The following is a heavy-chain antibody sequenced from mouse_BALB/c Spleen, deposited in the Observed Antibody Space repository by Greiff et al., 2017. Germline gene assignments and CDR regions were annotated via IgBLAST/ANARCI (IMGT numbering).Heavy chain of an antibody. Sequence: EVQGVESGGDLVKPGGSLKLSCAASGFTFSSYGMSWVRQTPDKRLEWVATISSGGSYTYYPDSVKGRFTISRDNAKNTLYLQMSSLKSEDTAMYYCARHGRLQRGDAMDYWGQGTSVTVSS. J-gene: IGHJ4*01. CDR1: GFTFSSYG. V-gene: IGHV5-6*01. CDR2: ISSGGSYT. CDR3: ARHGRLQRGDAMDY. D-gene: IGHD1-1*01.